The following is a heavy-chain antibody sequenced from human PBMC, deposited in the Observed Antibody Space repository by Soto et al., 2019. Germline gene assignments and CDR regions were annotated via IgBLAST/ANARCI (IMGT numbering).Heavy chain of an antibody. J-gene: IGHJ5*02. D-gene: IGHD3-10*01. CDR3: ARDVNLGFGATRPTGWFDP. Sequence: SETLSLTCTVSGDSVSSTTYYWSWIRQPPGKGLEWIGYIYYSGSTNYNPSLKSRVTISVDTSKNQFSLKLSSVTAADTAVYYCARDVNLGFGATRPTGWFDPWGQGTLVTVSS. CDR2: IYYSGST. CDR1: GDSVSSTTYY. V-gene: IGHV4-61*01.